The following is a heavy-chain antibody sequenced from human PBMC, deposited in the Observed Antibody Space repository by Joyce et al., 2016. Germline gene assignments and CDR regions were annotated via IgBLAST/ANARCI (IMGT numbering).Heavy chain of an antibody. CDR2: SFSGGNT. D-gene: IGHD2-2*01. J-gene: IGHJ5*01. CDR3: TTSPTVAS. Sequence: EVQLVESGGVLIQPGGSLRLSCAASGFTVRNNYMTWVRQAPGKGLEWVSVSFSGGNTFYANYVRGRFTISRDNSKNTLYLQINSLRAEDTGIYYCTTSPTVASWGQGTLVTVSS. CDR1: GFTVRNNY. V-gene: IGHV3-53*01.